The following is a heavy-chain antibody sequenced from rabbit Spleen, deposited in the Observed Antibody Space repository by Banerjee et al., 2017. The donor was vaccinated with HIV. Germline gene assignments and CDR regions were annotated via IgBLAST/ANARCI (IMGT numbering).Heavy chain of an antibody. D-gene: IGHD1-1*01. CDR3: ARDLVGVIGWNFYL. V-gene: IGHV1S45*01. Sequence: QEQLVESGGGLVQPEGSLTLTCKASGFSFSDRDVMCWVRQAPGKGLEWIACINAATGKPVYATWAKGRFTISRTSSTTVTLRMTSLTAADRATYFCARDLVGVIGWNFYLWGSGTLVTVS. J-gene: IGHJ4*01. CDR1: GFSFSDRDV. CDR2: INAATGKP.